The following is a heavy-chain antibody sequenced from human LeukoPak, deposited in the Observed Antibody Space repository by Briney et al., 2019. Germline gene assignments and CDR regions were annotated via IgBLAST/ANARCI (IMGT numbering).Heavy chain of an antibody. CDR1: GFTFSSYA. V-gene: IGHV3-23*01. D-gene: IGHD2-15*01. J-gene: IGHJ4*02. CDR3: AKDTVEVGGYYFDY. CDR2: ISGSGGST. Sequence: GGSLRLSCAASGFTFSSYAMSWVRQAPGKGLEWVSAISGSGGSTYYADSVKGRFTISRDDSKNTLYLQMNSLRAEDTAVYYCAKDTVEVGGYYFDYWGQGTLVTVSS.